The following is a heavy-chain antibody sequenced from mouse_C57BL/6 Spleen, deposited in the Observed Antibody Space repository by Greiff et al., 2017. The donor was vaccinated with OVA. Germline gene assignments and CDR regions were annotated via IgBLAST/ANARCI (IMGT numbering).Heavy chain of an antibody. J-gene: IGHJ4*01. Sequence: VQLQQSGPELVKPGASVKISCKASGYAFSSSWMNWVKQRPGKGLEWIGRIYPGDGDTNYNGKFKGKATLTADKSSSTAYMQLSSLTSEDSAVYFCARGAIYYYGSSDAMDYWGQGTSVTVSS. CDR2: IYPGDGDT. D-gene: IGHD1-1*01. V-gene: IGHV1-82*01. CDR1: GYAFSSSW. CDR3: ARGAIYYYGSSDAMDY.